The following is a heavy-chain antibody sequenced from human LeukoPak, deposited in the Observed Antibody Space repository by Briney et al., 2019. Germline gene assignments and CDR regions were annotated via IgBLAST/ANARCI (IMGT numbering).Heavy chain of an antibody. D-gene: IGHD1-1*01. CDR1: GYTLTTYY. V-gene: IGHV1-46*01. CDR3: ARDPGLTTDYYYMDV. Sequence: ASVKVSCKASGYTLTTYYIQWVRQAPGQRLEWLGIINPTTGSTTYAQKFQGRVTMTRDMSTGTVYMEVSSLRSEDTAVYYCARDPGLTTDYYYMDVWGKGTTVTVSS. CDR2: INPTTGST. J-gene: IGHJ6*03.